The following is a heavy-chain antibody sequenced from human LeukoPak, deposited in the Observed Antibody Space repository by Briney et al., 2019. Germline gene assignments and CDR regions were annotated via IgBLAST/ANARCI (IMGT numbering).Heavy chain of an antibody. V-gene: IGHV1-2*02. CDR1: GYTFAGYY. D-gene: IGHD6-13*01. CDR3: AGGSSSLWAFDI. J-gene: IGHJ3*02. CDR2: INPNSGGT. Sequence: ASVKVSCRTSGYTFAGYYVHWVRQAPGQGLEWMAWINPNSGGTNYAQKFQGRVTMTRDTSISTAYMEVSRLRSDDTAVYYCAGGSSSLWAFDIWGQGTMVTVSS.